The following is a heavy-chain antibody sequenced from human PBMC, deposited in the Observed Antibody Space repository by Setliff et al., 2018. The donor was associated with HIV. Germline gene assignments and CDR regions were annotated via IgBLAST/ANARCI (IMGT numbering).Heavy chain of an antibody. J-gene: IGHJ6*03. Sequence: PSETLSLTCTVSGGSINSYYWSWIRQPPGKGLEWIGYISYSGTTNYSPSLKSRVTISVDTSKNQFPLKLSSVTAADTAVYYCARHLYYYDSSGYLQPYYYMDVWGKGTTVTVSS. CDR1: GGSINSYY. D-gene: IGHD3-22*01. CDR2: ISYSGTT. V-gene: IGHV4-59*08. CDR3: ARHLYYYDSSGYLQPYYYMDV.